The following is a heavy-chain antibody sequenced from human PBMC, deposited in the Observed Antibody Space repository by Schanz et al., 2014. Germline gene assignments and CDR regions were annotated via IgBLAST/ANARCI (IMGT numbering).Heavy chain of an antibody. Sequence: EVQLVESGGGLVQPGGSLRLSCAASGFTFSSYSMNWVRQAPGKGLEWVSYISSSSSTIYYADSVKGRFTISRDNAKNSLYLQMNSQRDEDTAVYYCARGGATRFDYWGQGTLVTVSS. V-gene: IGHV3-48*02. CDR1: GFTFSSYS. J-gene: IGHJ4*02. CDR3: ARGGATRFDY. D-gene: IGHD1-26*01. CDR2: ISSSSSTI.